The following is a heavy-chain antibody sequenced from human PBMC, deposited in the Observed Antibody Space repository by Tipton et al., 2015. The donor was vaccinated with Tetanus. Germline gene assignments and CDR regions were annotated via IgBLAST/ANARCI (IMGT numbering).Heavy chain of an antibody. V-gene: IGHV3-15*01. CDR2: IKRKTDGGTI. D-gene: IGHD7-27*01. Sequence: SLRLSCAASGFTFANAWMTWVRQAPGKGLEWVGRIKRKTDGGTIDYAAPVKGRFTISRDDSENTFFLQMNSLKAEDTAIYYCTAGVGKTDFEYWGRGTLVSVSS. CDR3: TAGVGKTDFEY. CDR1: GFTFANAW. J-gene: IGHJ4*02.